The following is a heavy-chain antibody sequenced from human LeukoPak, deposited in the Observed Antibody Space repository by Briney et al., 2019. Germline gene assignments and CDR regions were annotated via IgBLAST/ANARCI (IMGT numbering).Heavy chain of an antibody. D-gene: IGHD5-24*01. CDR3: ARDGYNSGYFDY. CDR1: GASISSGGYY. V-gene: IGHV4-30-4*01. J-gene: IGHJ4*02. CDR2: IYYSRST. Sequence: SETLSLTCTVSGASISSGGYYWNWIRQPPGKGLEWIGYIYYSRSTSYSPSLKSRLTISVDTSKNQFSLKLSSVAAADTAVYYCARDGYNSGYFDYWGQGTLVTVSS.